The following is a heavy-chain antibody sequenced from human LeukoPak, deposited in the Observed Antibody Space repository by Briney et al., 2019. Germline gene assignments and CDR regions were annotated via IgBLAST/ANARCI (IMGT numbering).Heavy chain of an antibody. J-gene: IGHJ6*03. D-gene: IGHD1-14*01. Sequence: PSETLSLTCSVSGDSISSYYWSWIRQPAGKGLEWIGRIYTSGSTNYNPSLKSRVTMSVDTSKKQFSLKLSSVTAADTAVYYCARETFETDYYYYYMDVWGKGTTVTISS. CDR2: IYTSGST. CDR3: ARETFETDYYYYYMDV. V-gene: IGHV4-4*07. CDR1: GDSISSYY.